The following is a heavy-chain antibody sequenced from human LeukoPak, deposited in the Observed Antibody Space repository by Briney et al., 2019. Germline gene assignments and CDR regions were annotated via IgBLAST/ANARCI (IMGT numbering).Heavy chain of an antibody. V-gene: IGHV1-46*01. CDR3: ARGVIAVAGNNWFDP. J-gene: IGHJ5*02. CDR1: GYTFTSYY. D-gene: IGHD6-19*01. CDR2: INPSGGST. Sequence: ASVKVSCKASGYTFTSYYMHWVRQAPGQGLEWMGIINPSGGSTSYAQKFQGRVTMTRDTSTSTAYMELRSLRSDDTAVYYCARGVIAVAGNNWFDPWGQGTLVTVSS.